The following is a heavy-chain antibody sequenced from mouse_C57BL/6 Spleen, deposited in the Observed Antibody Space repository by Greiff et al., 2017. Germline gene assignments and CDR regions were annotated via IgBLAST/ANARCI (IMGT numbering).Heavy chain of an antibody. CDR2: IHPNSGST. CDR3: ARNWDERIAMDY. CDR1: GYTFTSYW. V-gene: IGHV1-64*01. Sequence: QVQLKQPGAELVKPGASVKLSCKASGYTFTSYWMHWVKQRPGQGLEWIGMIHPNSGSTNYNAKFKSKATLTVDKSSSTAYMQLSSLTSEDSAVYYCARNWDERIAMDYWGQGTSVTVSS. J-gene: IGHJ4*01. D-gene: IGHD4-1*01.